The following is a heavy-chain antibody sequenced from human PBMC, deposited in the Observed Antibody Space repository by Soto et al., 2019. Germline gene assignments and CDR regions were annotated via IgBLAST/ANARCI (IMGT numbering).Heavy chain of an antibody. J-gene: IGHJ6*02. D-gene: IGHD2-2*01. CDR2: IIPISGTA. CDR3: ARTQGSSTSLEIYYYYYYGMDV. CDR1: GGTFSSYA. V-gene: IGHV1-69*01. Sequence: QVQLVQSGAEVKKPGSSVKVSCKDSGGTFSSYAISWVRQAPGQGLEWMGGIIPISGTANYAQKFQGRVTITADESTSTAYMELSILRSEDTAVYYCARTQGSSTSLEIYYYYYYGMDVWGQGNTVTVSS.